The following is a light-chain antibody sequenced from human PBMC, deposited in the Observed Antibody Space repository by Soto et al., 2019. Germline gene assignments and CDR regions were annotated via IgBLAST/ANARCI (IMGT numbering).Light chain of an antibody. V-gene: IGKV1-9*01. CDR2: SAS. Sequence: IQLTQSPSSLSASIGDRVTISCRASQAINNYLAWYQQKPGKGPKLLIHSASTLQSGVPSRFSGSGSGTDFSLTISRLQPEDFATYYCQQLSSYPITFGGGTKVEI. J-gene: IGKJ4*01. CDR1: QAINNY. CDR3: QQLSSYPIT.